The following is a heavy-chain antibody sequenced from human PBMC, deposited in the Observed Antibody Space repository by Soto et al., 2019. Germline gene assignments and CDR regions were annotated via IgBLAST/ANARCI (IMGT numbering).Heavy chain of an antibody. D-gene: IGHD3-3*01. CDR1: GFTFSNYA. Sequence: EVQLLESGGGLVQPGGSLRLSCAASGFTFSNYAMSWVRQAPGKGLEWVSGISGSGGATYNADSVKGRFTISRDNSKNTLYLQMNSLRAEDTAVYYCVKGSNYDEAGDDYWGQGTLVTVSS. V-gene: IGHV3-23*01. CDR2: ISGSGGAT. J-gene: IGHJ4*02. CDR3: VKGSNYDEAGDDY.